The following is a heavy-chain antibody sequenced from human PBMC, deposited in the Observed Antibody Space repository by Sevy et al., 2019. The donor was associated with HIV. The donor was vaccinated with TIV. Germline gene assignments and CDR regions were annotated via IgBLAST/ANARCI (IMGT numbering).Heavy chain of an antibody. J-gene: IGHJ1*01. V-gene: IGHV3-30-3*01. CDR3: ALERLSSNVAEYFQN. Sequence: GGSLRLSCAASGFTFTSFSMHWVRQAPGKGLEWVATISYDGSNKYYADSVKGRFTTSRDNSKNYLYLQMNSLRAEDTAVYCCALERLSSNVAEYFQNWGQGTLVIVSS. CDR1: GFTFTSFS. CDR2: ISYDGSNK. D-gene: IGHD1-1*01.